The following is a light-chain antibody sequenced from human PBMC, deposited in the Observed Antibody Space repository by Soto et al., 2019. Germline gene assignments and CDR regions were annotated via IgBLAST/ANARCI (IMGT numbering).Light chain of an antibody. V-gene: IGKV3-15*01. CDR2: GAS. CDR3: QQYDNWPPFT. CDR1: QSVGSH. J-gene: IGKJ3*01. Sequence: EIVMTQSPVTLSVSPGERATLSCRASQSVGSHLAWYQQRPGQAPRLLIYGASYRATGIPARFSGSGSGTDFTLTISSPQSEDFAVYYCQQYDNWPPFTFGPGTKVDIK.